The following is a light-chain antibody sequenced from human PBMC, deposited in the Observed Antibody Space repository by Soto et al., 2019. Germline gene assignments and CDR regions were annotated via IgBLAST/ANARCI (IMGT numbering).Light chain of an antibody. CDR3: QQYNSWTWT. Sequence: DIQMTQSPSTLSASVGDRVTITCRASQSISSWLAWYQQKPGKAPKLLSYKASSLESGVPSRFRGSGPGTEFTLTISSLQPDDFATYYCQQYNSWTWTFGQGTKVDIK. V-gene: IGKV1-5*03. J-gene: IGKJ1*01. CDR2: KAS. CDR1: QSISSW.